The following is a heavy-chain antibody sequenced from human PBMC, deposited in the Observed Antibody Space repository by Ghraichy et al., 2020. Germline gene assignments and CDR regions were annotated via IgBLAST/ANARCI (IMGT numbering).Heavy chain of an antibody. V-gene: IGHV1-18*01. CDR1: GYTFTSHG. Sequence: ASVKVSCKASGYTFTSHGISWVRQAPGQGLEWMGWFSAHNGDTDYAEKFQGRVTVTADTSTNTAYMELRSLTSDDTAVYYCARSWILATSHLDFWGQGTLVTVSS. CDR2: FSAHNGDT. J-gene: IGHJ4*02. D-gene: IGHD5-12*01. CDR3: ARSWILATSHLDF.